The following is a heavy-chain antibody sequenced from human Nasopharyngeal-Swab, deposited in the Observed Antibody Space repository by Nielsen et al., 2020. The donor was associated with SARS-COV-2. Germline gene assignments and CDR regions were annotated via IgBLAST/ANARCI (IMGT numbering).Heavy chain of an antibody. D-gene: IGHD2-15*01. CDR1: GYSFSNYW. J-gene: IGHJ5*02. CDR2: IYPGDSDT. V-gene: IGHV5-51*01. CDR3: ARRYCSGGSCYGINWFDP. Sequence: GESLKISCKASGYSFSNYWIGWVRQMPGKGLEWMGIIYPGDSDTRYSPSFQGQATISADKSISTAYLQWSSLKASDTAMYYCARRYCSGGSCYGINWFDPWGQGTLVTVSS.